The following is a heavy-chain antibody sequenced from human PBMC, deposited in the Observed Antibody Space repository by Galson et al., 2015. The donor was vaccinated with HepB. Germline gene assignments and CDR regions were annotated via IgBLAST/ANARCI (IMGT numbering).Heavy chain of an antibody. CDR1: GGTFSSYA. D-gene: IGHD4-17*01. CDR3: ARESVTVTPDRYLDWYFDL. J-gene: IGHJ2*01. CDR2: IIPIFGTA. Sequence: SVKVSCKASGGTFSSYAISWVRQAPGQGLEWMGGIIPIFGTANYAQKFQSRVTITADESTSTAYMELSSLRSEDTAVYYCARESVTVTPDRYLDWYFDLWGRGTLVTVSS. V-gene: IGHV1-69*13.